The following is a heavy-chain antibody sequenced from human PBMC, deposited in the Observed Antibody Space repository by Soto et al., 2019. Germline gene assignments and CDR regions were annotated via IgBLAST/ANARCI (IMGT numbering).Heavy chain of an antibody. CDR1: GGSISTYY. CDR3: ARGKVTGVDYGLDV. J-gene: IGHJ6*02. D-gene: IGHD1-20*01. CDR2: IYTSGGT. Sequence: SETLSLPCTVSGGSISTYYWSWIRQPAGKGLEWIGRIYTSGGTNYSPSLKSRVTMSRDTSKKQFFLNLSSVTAADTAVYYCARGKVTGVDYGLDVWGQGTTVTVSS. V-gene: IGHV4-4*07.